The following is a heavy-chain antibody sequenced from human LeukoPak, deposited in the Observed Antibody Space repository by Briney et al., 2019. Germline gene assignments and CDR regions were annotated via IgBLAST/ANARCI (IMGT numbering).Heavy chain of an antibody. CDR1: GFTFSSYN. CDR2: ISSSSSHI. V-gene: IGHV3-21*01. D-gene: IGHD4-17*01. Sequence: GGSLRLSCAASGFTFSSYNMNWVRQAPGKGLEWVSFISSSSSHIYYADSVKGRFTISRDNAKNSLYLQMNSLKDEDTAVYYCAKSATRTVTHIDYWGQGTLVIVSS. CDR3: AKSATRTVTHIDY. J-gene: IGHJ4*02.